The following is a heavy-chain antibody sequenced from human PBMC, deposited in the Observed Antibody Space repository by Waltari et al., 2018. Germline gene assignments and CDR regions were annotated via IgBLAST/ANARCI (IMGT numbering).Heavy chain of an antibody. J-gene: IGHJ5*02. Sequence: QLHLQESGPGLVKPSETLSLTCTVSGGSISSSSYHWGWIRQPPGKGLEWIGSIFYTGGTYYNPSLMSRVTTSMDTSKNQFSLKLSSVTAADTAVYYCASVWGGYRSTLGWFDPWGQGTLVTVSS. V-gene: IGHV4-39*01. CDR3: ASVWGGYRSTLGWFDP. CDR2: IFYTGGT. CDR1: GGSISSSSYH. D-gene: IGHD3-16*02.